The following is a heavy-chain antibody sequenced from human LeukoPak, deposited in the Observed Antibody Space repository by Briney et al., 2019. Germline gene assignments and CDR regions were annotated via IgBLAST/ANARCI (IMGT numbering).Heavy chain of an antibody. CDR2: ISYDGSNK. D-gene: IGHD5-18*01. CDR3: TKEGGIQLPSRYYFDY. V-gene: IGHV3-30*18. CDR1: GFTFSSYG. J-gene: IGHJ4*02. Sequence: PGRSLRLSCAASGFTFSSYGMHWVRQAPGKGLEWVAVISYDGSNKYYADSVKGRFTISRDNSKNTLYLQMNSLRAEDTAVYYCTKEGGIQLPSRYYFDYWGQGTLVTVSS.